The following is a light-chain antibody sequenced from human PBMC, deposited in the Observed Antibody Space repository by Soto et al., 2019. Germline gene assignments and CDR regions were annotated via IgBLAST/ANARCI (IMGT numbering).Light chain of an antibody. CDR3: QQYGRAPYT. Sequence: ETVLTQSPGTLSLSPGERATLSCRASQRLSSTYLAWYQQKPGQAPSLLIYGASTRASGIPDRFSGSGSGTDFTLTIGRLEPEDFAVYYCQQYGRAPYTFGQGTKLEIK. J-gene: IGKJ2*01. V-gene: IGKV3-20*01. CDR2: GAS. CDR1: QRLSSTY.